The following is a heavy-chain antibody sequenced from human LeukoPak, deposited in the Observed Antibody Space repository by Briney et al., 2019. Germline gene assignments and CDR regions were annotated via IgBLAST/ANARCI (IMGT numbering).Heavy chain of an antibody. Sequence: PGGSLRLSCAASGFTFDNYAMHWVRQAPGKGLEWVSLISWDGGSTYYAESVKGRFTVSRDNRGNSLYLQMNNLRAEDTALYYCAKSPRMVSDAFDVWGLGTMVTVSS. CDR3: AKSPRMVSDAFDV. J-gene: IGHJ3*01. V-gene: IGHV3-43D*04. D-gene: IGHD5-18*01. CDR2: ISWDGGST. CDR1: GFTFDNYA.